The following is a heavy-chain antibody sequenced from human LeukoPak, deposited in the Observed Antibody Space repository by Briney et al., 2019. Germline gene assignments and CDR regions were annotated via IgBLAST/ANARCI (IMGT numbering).Heavy chain of an antibody. Sequence: ASVKVSCKTSGYTFTNYAIHWLRQAPGQSLQWLGWSSGDNVHTKYSQEFQGRVIITKDTSASTAYMELSSLKYEDKAVYYCARGSGYIINYWGQGTLVTVSS. V-gene: IGHV1-3*02. CDR1: GYTFTNYA. CDR3: ARGSGYIINY. D-gene: IGHD5-12*01. J-gene: IGHJ4*02. CDR2: SSGDNVHT.